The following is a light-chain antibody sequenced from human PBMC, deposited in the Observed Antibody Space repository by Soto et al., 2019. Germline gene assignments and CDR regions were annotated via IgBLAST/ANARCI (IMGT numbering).Light chain of an antibody. CDR1: SSDVGSHNY. CDR2: EVS. V-gene: IGLV2-8*01. J-gene: IGLJ3*02. Sequence: QSALTQPPSASGSPGQSVTISCTGTSSDVGSHNYVSWYQQHPGKAPKLMIYEVSKRPSGVPDRFSGSKSGNTASLTVSGLQAEDEADYYCSSDAGSKNPWVFGGGTKVTVL. CDR3: SSDAGSKNPWV.